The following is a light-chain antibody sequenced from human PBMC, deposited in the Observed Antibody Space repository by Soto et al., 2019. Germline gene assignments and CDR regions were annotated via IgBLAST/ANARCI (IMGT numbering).Light chain of an antibody. CDR2: RAS. V-gene: IGKV3D-15*01. Sequence: EVVLTQSPATLSVSPGERATLSCRASQSLWSLLAWYQQKNGQAPRLLIFRASTRATGIPDRFSGSGSGTEFTLTISSLHSQDLGVYYCQQYNDWPITFGQGTRLDIK. CDR3: QQYNDWPIT. CDR1: QSLWSL. J-gene: IGKJ5*01.